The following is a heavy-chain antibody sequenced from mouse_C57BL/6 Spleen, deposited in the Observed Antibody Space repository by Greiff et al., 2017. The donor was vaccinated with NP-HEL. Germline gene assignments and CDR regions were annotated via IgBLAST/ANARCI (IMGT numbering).Heavy chain of an antibody. D-gene: IGHD2-4*01. CDR1: GYTFTNYW. CDR3: ARIYYDYGGGMDY. V-gene: IGHV1-63*01. CDR2: IYPGGGYT. J-gene: IGHJ4*01. Sequence: VQLQQSGAELVRPGTSVKMSCKASGYTFTNYWIGWAKQRPGHGLEWIGDIYPGGGYTNYNEKFKGKATLTADKSSSTAYMQFSSLTSEDSAIYYCARIYYDYGGGMDYWGQGTSVTVSS.